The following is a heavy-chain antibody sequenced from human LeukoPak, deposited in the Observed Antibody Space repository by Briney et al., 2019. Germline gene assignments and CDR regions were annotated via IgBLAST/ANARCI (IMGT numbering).Heavy chain of an antibody. CDR2: FDPEDGET. J-gene: IGHJ6*02. Sequence: ASVKVSCKVSGYTLTDLAMHWVRQAPGKGLEWMGGFDPEDGETIYAQKFQGRVTITADKSTSTAYMELSSLRSEDTAVYYCAAACSGGSCYLPYYYYGMDVWGQGTTVTVSS. D-gene: IGHD2-15*01. V-gene: IGHV1-24*01. CDR3: AAACSGGSCYLPYYYYGMDV. CDR1: GYTLTDLA.